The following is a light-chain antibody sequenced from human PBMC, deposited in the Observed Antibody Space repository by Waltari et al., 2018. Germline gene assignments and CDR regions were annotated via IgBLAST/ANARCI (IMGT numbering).Light chain of an antibody. CDR2: AAT. V-gene: IGKV1-17*01. Sequence: DIQMTQSRSSLYASVGDTVTITCRASQGIGNYLNWFQQKPGKAPKLLIYAATTLQSGVPSRFSGSGSGTEFTLTINSLQPEDFATYYCLQHNSYPLTFGGGTKVEIK. J-gene: IGKJ4*01. CDR3: LQHNSYPLT. CDR1: QGIGNY.